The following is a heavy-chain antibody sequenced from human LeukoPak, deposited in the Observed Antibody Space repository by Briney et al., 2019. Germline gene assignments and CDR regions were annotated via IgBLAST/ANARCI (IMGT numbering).Heavy chain of an antibody. D-gene: IGHD1-26*01. V-gene: IGHV4-39*01. J-gene: IGHJ4*02. CDR1: GGSISSGPYY. CDR3: ARNYIVGATGATGKEAGGDY. CDR2: FYYTGST. Sequence: PSETLSLTCTVSGGSISSGPYYWVWIRQPPGKGLEWIGNFYYTGSTNYNPSLKSRLTISVDTSKNQFSLKLSSVTAADTAVYYCARNYIVGATGATGKEAGGDYWGQGTLVTVSS.